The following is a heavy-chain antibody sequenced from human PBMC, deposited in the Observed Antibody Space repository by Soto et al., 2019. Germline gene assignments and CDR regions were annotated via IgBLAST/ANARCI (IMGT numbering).Heavy chain of an antibody. CDR3: ASTYYDFWSGYYSQYGMDV. V-gene: IGHV3-48*03. CDR1: GFTFSSYE. CDR2: ISSSGSTI. Sequence: GGSLRLSCAASGFTFSSYEMNWVRQAPGKGLEWVSYISSSGSTIYYADSVKGRFTISRDNAKNSLYLQMNSLRAEDTAVYYCASTYYDFWSGYYSQYGMDVWGQGSTVTVSS. J-gene: IGHJ6*02. D-gene: IGHD3-3*01.